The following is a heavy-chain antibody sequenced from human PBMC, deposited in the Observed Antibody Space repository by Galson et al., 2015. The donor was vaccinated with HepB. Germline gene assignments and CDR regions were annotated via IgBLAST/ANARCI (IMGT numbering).Heavy chain of an antibody. CDR2: ISSSGSTI. Sequence: SLRLSCAASGFTFSKYGMNWVRQAPGKGLEWVSFISSSGSTISYADSVKGRFTISRDNAKNSLYLQMNSLRGEDTAVYYCARGHLEHIAFDIWGQGTMVTVSS. CDR3: ARGHLEHIAFDI. D-gene: IGHD1/OR15-1a*01. J-gene: IGHJ3*02. V-gene: IGHV3-48*01. CDR1: GFTFSKYG.